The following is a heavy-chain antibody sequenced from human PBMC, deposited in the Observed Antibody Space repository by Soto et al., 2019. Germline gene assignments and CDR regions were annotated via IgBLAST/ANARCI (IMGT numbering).Heavy chain of an antibody. CDR1: GGSISSSSYY. CDR2: IYYSGST. D-gene: IGHD2-2*01. CDR3: ASIVVALWCYYYMDV. V-gene: IGHV4-39*01. Sequence: QLQLQESGPGLVKPSETLSLTCTVSGGSISSSSYYWGWIRQPPGKGLEWIGSIYYSGSTYYNPSLKSRVTISVDTSKNQFSLKLSSVTAADTAVYYCASIVVALWCYYYMDVWGKGTTVTVSS. J-gene: IGHJ6*03.